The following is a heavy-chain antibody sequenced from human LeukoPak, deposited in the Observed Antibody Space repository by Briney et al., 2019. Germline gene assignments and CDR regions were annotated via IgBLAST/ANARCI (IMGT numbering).Heavy chain of an antibody. J-gene: IGHJ4*02. CDR1: GFTFSSYS. Sequence: GGSLRLSCAASGFTFSSYSMNWVRQAPGKGLEWVSYISSSGSTIYYADSVKGRFTISRDNAKNSLYLQMNSLRAEDTAVYYCARVEYYYGSGSYYYFDYWGQGTLVTVSS. D-gene: IGHD3-10*01. CDR2: ISSSGSTI. CDR3: ARVEYYYGSGSYYYFDY. V-gene: IGHV3-48*04.